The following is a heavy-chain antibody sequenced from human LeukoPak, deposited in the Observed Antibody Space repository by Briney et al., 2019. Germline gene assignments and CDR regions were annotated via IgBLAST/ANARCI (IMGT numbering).Heavy chain of an antibody. V-gene: IGHV5-51*01. CDR2: IYPGDSDT. CDR1: GYSFTSYR. Sequence: GESLEISCKGSGYSFTSYRIGWVRQMPGKGLEWMGIIYPGDSDTTYSPSFQGQVTISADKSISTAYLQWSSLKASDTAMYYCARTIDYGGNSGWFDPWGQGTLVIVSS. CDR3: ARTIDYGGNSGWFDP. J-gene: IGHJ5*02. D-gene: IGHD4-23*01.